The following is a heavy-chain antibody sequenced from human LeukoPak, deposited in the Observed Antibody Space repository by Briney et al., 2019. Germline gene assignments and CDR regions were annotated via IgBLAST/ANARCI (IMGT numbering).Heavy chain of an antibody. D-gene: IGHD3-22*01. V-gene: IGHV7-4-1*02. CDR3: ARVDSSDYVLDY. CDR1: GYTFTRYG. CDR2: INTNTGNP. J-gene: IGHJ4*02. Sequence: ASVKVSCKASGYTFTRYGMNWVRQAPEQGLEWMGWINTNTGNPTYAQAFTGRFVLSLDTSVSTAYLRISSLKAEDTAVYYCARVDSSDYVLDYWGQGTLVTVSS.